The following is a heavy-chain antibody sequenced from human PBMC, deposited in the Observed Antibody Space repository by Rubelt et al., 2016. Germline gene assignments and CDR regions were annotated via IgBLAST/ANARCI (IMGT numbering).Heavy chain of an antibody. D-gene: IGHD3-22*01. J-gene: IGHJ2*01. CDR3: ARVDSSGYYYSSLSHWYFDL. V-gene: IGHV3-9*01. CDR1: GFTFDDYA. CDR2: ISWNSGSI. Sequence: GRSLRLSCAASGFTFDDYAMHWVRQAPGKGLEWVSGISWNSGSIGYADSVKGRFTISRDNAKNSLYLQMNSLRAEDTAVYYCARVDSSGYYYSSLSHWYFDLWGRGTLVTVSS.